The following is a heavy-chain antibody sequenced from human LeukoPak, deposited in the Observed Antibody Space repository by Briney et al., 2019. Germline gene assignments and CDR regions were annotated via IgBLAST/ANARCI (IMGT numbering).Heavy chain of an antibody. J-gene: IGHJ4*02. D-gene: IGHD4/OR15-4a*01. CDR2: ISWNSGSI. CDR1: GFTLDDYA. V-gene: IGHV3-9*01. Sequence: GGSLRLSCAASGFTLDDYAMHWVRQAPGQGLEWVSGISWNSGSIVYADSVKGRFTISRDNAKNSLYLQMNSLRAEDTALYYCAKESYGGGPCDYWGQGTLVTVSS. CDR3: AKESYGGGPCDY.